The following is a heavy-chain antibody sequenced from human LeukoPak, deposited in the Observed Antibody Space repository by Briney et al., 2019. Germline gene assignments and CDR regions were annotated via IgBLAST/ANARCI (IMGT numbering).Heavy chain of an antibody. CDR3: ASSPSAYYYYYYMDV. CDR1: GFTFSSYW. CDR2: IKQDGSEK. V-gene: IGHV3-7*01. J-gene: IGHJ6*03. Sequence: PGGSLRLSCAASGFTFSSYWMSWVRQAPGKGLEWVANIKQDGSEKYYVDSVKGRFTISRDNAKNSLYLQMNSLRAEDTAVYYCASSPSAYYYYYYMDVWGKGTTVTVSS.